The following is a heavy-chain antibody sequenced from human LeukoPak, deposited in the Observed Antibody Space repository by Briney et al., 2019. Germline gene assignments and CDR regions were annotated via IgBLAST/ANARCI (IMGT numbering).Heavy chain of an antibody. Sequence: SETLSLTCTVSGYSISSGYYWGWIRQPPGKGLEWIGSIYHSGSTYYNPSLKSRVTISVDTSKNQFSLKLSSVTAADTAVYYCASFGRVLDYYYYGMDVWGQGTTVTVSS. V-gene: IGHV4-38-2*02. J-gene: IGHJ6*02. CDR3: ASFGRVLDYYYYGMDV. D-gene: IGHD4/OR15-4a*01. CDR1: GYSISSGYY. CDR2: IYHSGST.